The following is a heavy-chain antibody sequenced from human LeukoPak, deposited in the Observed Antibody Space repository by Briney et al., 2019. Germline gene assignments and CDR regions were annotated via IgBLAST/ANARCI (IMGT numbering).Heavy chain of an antibody. J-gene: IGHJ4*02. Sequence: GGSLRLSCAASGFTFSSYAMSWVRQAPGEGLEWVSAISGSGGSTYYADSVKGRFTISRDNAEKSLYLQMGSLRWEDTAVYYCASYGAGAAAGNDYWGRGILVTVSS. CDR1: GFTFSSYA. D-gene: IGHD3-10*01. CDR2: ISGSGGST. V-gene: IGHV3-23*01. CDR3: ASYGAGAAAGNDY.